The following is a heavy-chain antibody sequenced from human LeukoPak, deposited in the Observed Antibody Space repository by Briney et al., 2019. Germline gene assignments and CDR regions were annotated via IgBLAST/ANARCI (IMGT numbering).Heavy chain of an antibody. J-gene: IGHJ4*02. Sequence: GGSLRLSWGAAGFTLENYAINWVRQAPGKGREWVSSISGRGGSTYYADSVKGRFTISRDNSKNTLYLQMNSLRAEDTAVYYCARVPTYYFAYWGQGTLVTVSS. D-gene: IGHD2/OR15-2a*01. CDR1: GFTLENYA. CDR2: ISGRGGST. CDR3: ARVPTYYFAY. V-gene: IGHV3-23*01.